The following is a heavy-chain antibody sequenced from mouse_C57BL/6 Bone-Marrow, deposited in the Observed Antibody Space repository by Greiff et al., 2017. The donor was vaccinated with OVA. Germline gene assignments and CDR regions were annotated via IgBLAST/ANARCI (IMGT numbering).Heavy chain of an antibody. D-gene: IGHD1-1*01. V-gene: IGHV1-81*01. J-gene: IGHJ4*01. CDR2: IYPRSGNT. Sequence: QVQLQQSGAELARPGASVKLSCKASGYTFTSYGISWVKQRTGQGLEWIGEIYPRSGNTYYNEKFKGKATLTVDTSSSTAYMQLSSLTSEDSAVYYCARDYGSRDYAMDYWGQGTSVTVSS. CDR3: ARDYGSRDYAMDY. CDR1: GYTFTSYG.